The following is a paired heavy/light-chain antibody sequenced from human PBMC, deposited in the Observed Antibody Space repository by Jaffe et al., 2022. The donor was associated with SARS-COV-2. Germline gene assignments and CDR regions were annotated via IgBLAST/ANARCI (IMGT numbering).Heavy chain of an antibody. CDR1: GFTFPTYA. Sequence: QVQLVESGGGVVQPGRSLRLSCAASGFTFPTYAMHWVRQAPGKGLEWVAVIWFDASDEYYIDSVKGRFTISRDNSRNTLYLHMNSLRAEDTAVYYCARGAHSSSSYYGPDEDLDSWGQGTLVTVSS. J-gene: IGHJ4*02. D-gene: IGHD2-2*01. CDR2: IWFDASDE. V-gene: IGHV3-33*01. CDR3: ARGAHSSSSYYGPDEDLDS.
Light chain of an antibody. J-gene: IGKJ2*01. Sequence: DIQMTQSPSSLSASVGDSVTITCRASQSISGYLHWFQQKPGKVPKLLIHSVSTLQSGVTSRFTGSGSGTDFTLTISSLQPEDFATYYCQQNYIPPYTFGQGTKLEIK. CDR2: SVS. V-gene: IGKV1-39*01. CDR1: QSISGY. CDR3: QQNYIPPYT.